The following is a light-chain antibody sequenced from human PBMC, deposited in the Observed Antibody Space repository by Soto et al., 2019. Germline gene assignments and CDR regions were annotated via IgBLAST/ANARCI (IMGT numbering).Light chain of an antibody. V-gene: IGLV1-44*01. Sequence: QSVLTQPPPASGTPGQRVTISCSGSSSNIGSNTVNWYQQLPGTAPKLLIYSNNQRPSGVPDRFSGSKSGTSASLAISGLQSEDEADYYCAACDDSLNGPVFGGGTKVTVL. J-gene: IGLJ2*01. CDR3: AACDDSLNGPV. CDR2: SNN. CDR1: SSNIGSNT.